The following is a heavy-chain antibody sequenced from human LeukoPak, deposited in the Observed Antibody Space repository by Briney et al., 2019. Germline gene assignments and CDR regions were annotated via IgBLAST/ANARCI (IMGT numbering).Heavy chain of an antibody. CDR2: ITGSGAST. D-gene: IGHD1-20*01. V-gene: IGHV3-23*01. J-gene: IGHJ4*02. Sequence: GGPLRLSCAASGFTFSSYAMSWVRQAPGKGLEWVSAITGSGASTYYADSVKGRFTISRDNSNNALYLQMNSLRAEDTAVYYCASAPRITGIRSDSWGQGTLVTVSS. CDR3: ASAPRITGIRSDS. CDR1: GFTFSSYA.